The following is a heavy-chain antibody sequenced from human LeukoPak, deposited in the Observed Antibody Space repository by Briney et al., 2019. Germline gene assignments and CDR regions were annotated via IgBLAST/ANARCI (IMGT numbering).Heavy chain of an antibody. CDR1: GGSFSGYY. D-gene: IGHD4-11*01. CDR3: ARGRVSSSTWHSTYYYYFYMDV. CDR2: IDHTGTT. Sequence: SETLSLTCAVYGGSFSGYYWTWIRQPPGKGLEWIGYIDHTGTTNYNPSLNSRVTISRDTSKNHFSLQLSSVTAADTAVYFCARGRVSSSTWHSTYYYYFYMDVWGKGTTVTVSS. V-gene: IGHV4-59*01. J-gene: IGHJ6*03.